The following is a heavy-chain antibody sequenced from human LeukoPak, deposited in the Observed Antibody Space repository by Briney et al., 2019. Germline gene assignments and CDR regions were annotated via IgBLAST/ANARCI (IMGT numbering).Heavy chain of an antibody. V-gene: IGHV4-4*07. D-gene: IGHD3-10*01. CDR2: IYTSGST. CDR3: ARDLYYYGSGSYYGAFDI. CDR1: GGSISSYY. Sequence: SETLSLTCTVSGGSISSYYWSWIRQPAGKGLEWIGRIYTSGSTNYNPSLKSRVTMSVDTSKNQFSLKLSSVTVADTAVYYCARDLYYYGSGSYYGAFDIWGQGTMVTVSS. J-gene: IGHJ3*02.